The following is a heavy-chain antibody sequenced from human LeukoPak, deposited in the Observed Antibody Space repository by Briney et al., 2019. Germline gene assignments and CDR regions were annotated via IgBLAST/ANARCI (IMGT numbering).Heavy chain of an antibody. J-gene: IGHJ4*02. CDR1: GFTFSSYV. V-gene: IGHV3-23*01. D-gene: IGHD5-12*01. CDR3: ARPIVATNLDY. Sequence: GGSLRLSCAASGFTFSSYVMSWVRQAPGKGLEWVSGISGSGGTTYYADSVKGRFTISRDNAKNSLYLQMNSLRAEDTAVYYCARPIVATNLDYWGQGTLVTVSS. CDR2: ISGSGGTT.